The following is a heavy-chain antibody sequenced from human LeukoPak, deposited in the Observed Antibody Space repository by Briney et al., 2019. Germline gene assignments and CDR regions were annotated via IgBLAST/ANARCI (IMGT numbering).Heavy chain of an antibody. CDR2: IIPICDTT. Sequence: SVKVSCKASGGTFSSYAISWVRQAPGQGLEWMGGIIPICDTTNYAQNFQGRVTITRDASTSTAYMELSSLRSEDTAVYYCARGRRPYYYGSGSYTPPDFHYRGQGTLVTVRS. D-gene: IGHD3-10*01. CDR3: ARGRRPYYYGSGSYTPPDFHY. V-gene: IGHV1-69*05. CDR1: GGTFSSYA. J-gene: IGHJ4*02.